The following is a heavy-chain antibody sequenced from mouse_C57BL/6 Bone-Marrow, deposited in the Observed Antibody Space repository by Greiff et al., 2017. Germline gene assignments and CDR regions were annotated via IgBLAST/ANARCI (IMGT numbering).Heavy chain of an antibody. J-gene: IGHJ2*01. CDR3: ARSYGYDEGGFDY. CDR1: GYTFTSYW. D-gene: IGHD2-2*01. CDR2: IDPSDSYT. V-gene: IGHV1-50*01. Sequence: VQLQQPGAELVKPGASVKLSCKASGYTFTSYWMQWVKQRPGQGLEWIGEIDPSDSYTNYNQKFKGKATLTVDTSSSTAYMQLSSLTSEDSAVYYCARSYGYDEGGFDYWGQGTTLIVSS.